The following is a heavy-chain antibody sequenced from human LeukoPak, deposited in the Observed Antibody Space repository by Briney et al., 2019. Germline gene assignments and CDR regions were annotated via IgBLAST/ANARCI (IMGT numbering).Heavy chain of an antibody. V-gene: IGHV3-74*01. Sequence: GGSLRLSCAASGLTFSSHWMHWVRQAPGKGLVWVSRITNDGSSTTYADSVKGRFTISRDNAKNMLYLQVNSLRAEDTAVYFCARGGLSIMGYWGQGTLVTVSS. CDR2: ITNDGSST. CDR3: ARGGLSIMGY. J-gene: IGHJ4*02. D-gene: IGHD2/OR15-2a*01. CDR1: GLTFSSHW.